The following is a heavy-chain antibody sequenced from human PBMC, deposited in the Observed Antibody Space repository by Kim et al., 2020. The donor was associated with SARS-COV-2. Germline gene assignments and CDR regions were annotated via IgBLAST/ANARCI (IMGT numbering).Heavy chain of an antibody. Sequence: GGSLRLSCKTSGFTFSDYYIIWIRQSPGKGLEWVSLISGTGESFFYADSVKGRFTLSRDNIGESVHLQMNSLTVDDSAVYYCARSFWQHFYFTDVWGEGTTVTVSS. D-gene: IGHD3-3*02. CDR3: ARSFWQHFYFTDV. CDR2: ISGTGESF. CDR1: GFTFSDYY. J-gene: IGHJ6*03. V-gene: IGHV3-11*01.